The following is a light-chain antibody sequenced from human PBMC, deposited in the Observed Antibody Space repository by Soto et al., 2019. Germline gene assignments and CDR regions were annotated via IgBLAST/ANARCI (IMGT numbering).Light chain of an antibody. J-gene: IGKJ1*01. CDR1: QSVSNNY. CDR3: LQGYNYPWT. V-gene: IGKV3-20*01. Sequence: EIVLTQSPGTLSLSPGARATLSCRASQSVSNNYLAWYQQKPGQAPRLLIYGASNRATGIPDRFSGSGSGTDFTLTISRLEPEDFATYYCLQGYNYPWTFGHGTKVDIK. CDR2: GAS.